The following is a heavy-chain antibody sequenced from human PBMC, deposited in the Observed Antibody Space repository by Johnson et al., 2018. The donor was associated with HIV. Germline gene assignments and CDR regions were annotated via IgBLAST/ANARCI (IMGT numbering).Heavy chain of an antibody. CDR3: ARSLVLVRGAFDI. CDR2: IWYDGSNN. V-gene: IGHV3-33*08. D-gene: IGHD6-6*01. J-gene: IGHJ3*02. CDR1: GFTFSSYG. Sequence: QVQLVESGGGLVQPGGSLRLSCAASGFTFSSYGMPWVRQAPGKGLEWVAVIWYDGSNNYYADSVKGRFTISRDDSKNTLYLQMNSLRAGDTAVYFCARSLVLVRGAFDIWGQGTMVTVCS.